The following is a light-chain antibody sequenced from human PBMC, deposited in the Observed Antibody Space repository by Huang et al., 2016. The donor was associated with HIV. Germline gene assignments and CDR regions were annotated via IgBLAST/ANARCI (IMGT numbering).Light chain of an antibody. J-gene: IGKJ1*01. CDR1: QSVSSN. V-gene: IGKV3-15*01. CDR2: GAS. CDR3: QQYNNWPQT. Sequence: ELVMTQSPATLSVSPGERATLSCRASQSVSSNLAWYQQKPGQAPRLLISGASTRGTGIPARFSGSGSGTEFTLTISSLQSEDFAVYYCQQYNNWPQTFGQGTKVEIK.